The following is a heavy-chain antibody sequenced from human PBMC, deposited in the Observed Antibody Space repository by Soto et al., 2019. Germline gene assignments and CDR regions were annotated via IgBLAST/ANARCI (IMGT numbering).Heavy chain of an antibody. CDR2: IYYSGHT. CDR3: ARRSRGRSYNY. Sequence: QLQLQESGPGLVKSAETLSLTCTVSGGGVYSDGYYWGWIRRPPGQGLEWIGNIYYSGHTYYNPSLKSRATITIDTANNQFSLRLDSVTAADTAVYYCARRSRGRSYNYWGPGTLVTVSS. CDR1: GGGVYSDGYY. D-gene: IGHD2-15*01. V-gene: IGHV4-39*01. J-gene: IGHJ4*02.